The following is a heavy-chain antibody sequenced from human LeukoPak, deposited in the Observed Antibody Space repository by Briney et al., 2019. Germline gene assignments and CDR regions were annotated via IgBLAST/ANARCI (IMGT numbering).Heavy chain of an antibody. CDR1: GYTLTELS. D-gene: IGHD1-1*01. CDR2: FDPEDGET. V-gene: IGHV1-24*01. CDR3: ATALERSSWFDP. Sequence: ASVKVSCKVSGYTLTELSMHWVRQAPGKGLEWMGGFDPEDGETIYAQKFQGRVTMTEDTSTDTAYMELSSLRSEDTAVYYRATALERSSWFDPWGQGTLVTVSS. J-gene: IGHJ5*02.